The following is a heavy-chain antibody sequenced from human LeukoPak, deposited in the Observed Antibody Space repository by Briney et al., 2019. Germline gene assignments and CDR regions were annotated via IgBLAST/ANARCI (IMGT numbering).Heavy chain of an antibody. J-gene: IGHJ4*02. CDR3: ACGDYQYYFDY. V-gene: IGHV3-7*01. Sequence: GGSLRLSCAASGFTFSSYWMSWVRQAPGKGLEWVANIKQDGSEKYYVDSVKGRFTISRDNAKNSLYLQMNSLRAEDTAVYYCACGDYQYYFDYWGQGILVTVSS. D-gene: IGHD4-17*01. CDR2: IKQDGSEK. CDR1: GFTFSSYW.